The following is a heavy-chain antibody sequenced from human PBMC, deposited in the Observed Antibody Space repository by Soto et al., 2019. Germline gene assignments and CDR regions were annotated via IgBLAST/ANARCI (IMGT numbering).Heavy chain of an antibody. CDR2: INPNSGDT. CDR1: GYTFTGYY. D-gene: IGHD2-15*01. V-gene: IGHV1-2*02. J-gene: IGHJ4*02. Sequence: ASVKVSCKASGYTFTGYYIHWVRQAPGQGLEWMGWINPNSGDTNYAQKFQGRVTMTRDTSISTAYMELSRLRSDDTAVYYCARDPAPTDCSGGSCYSRGFDYWGQGTLVTVSS. CDR3: ARDPAPTDCSGGSCYSRGFDY.